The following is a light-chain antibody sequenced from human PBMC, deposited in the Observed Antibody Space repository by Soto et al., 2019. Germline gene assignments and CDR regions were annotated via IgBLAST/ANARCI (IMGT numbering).Light chain of an antibody. CDR2: EDQ. V-gene: IGLV6-57*04. CDR1: SGNIASSS. Sequence: NFMLTQPHSVSESPGKTVTISCTRSSGNIASSSVQWYQQRPGSAPTTIIYEDQQRPSGVPDRFSGSIDASSNSASLTISGLKTEDEADYYCQSSSTPVVFGGGTKVTVL. CDR3: QSSSTPVV. J-gene: IGLJ2*01.